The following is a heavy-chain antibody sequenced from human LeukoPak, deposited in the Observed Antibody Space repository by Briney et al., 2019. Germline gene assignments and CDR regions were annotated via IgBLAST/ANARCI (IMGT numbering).Heavy chain of an antibody. CDR2: ISYDGSNK. CDR3: ARAKPGAPLLGY. CDR1: GFTFSSYA. J-gene: IGHJ4*02. V-gene: IGHV3-30-3*01. D-gene: IGHD1-26*01. Sequence: GGSLRLSCAASGFTFSSYAMHWVRQAPGKGLEWVAVISYDGSNKYYADSVKGRFTISRDNSKNTLYLQMNSLRAEDTAVYYCARAKPGAPLLGYWGQATLVTVSS.